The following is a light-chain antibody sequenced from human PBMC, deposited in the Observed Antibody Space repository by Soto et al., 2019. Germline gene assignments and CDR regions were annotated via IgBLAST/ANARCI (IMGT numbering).Light chain of an antibody. Sequence: EIVMTQSPATLSVSPGERATLSCRASQSISSNLAWYQQKNGQTPRLLIYGASTRAAGIPARFSGSGSGTDFTLTISSLQSEDFATYYCLQHNSYPWTFGQGTRVEIK. J-gene: IGKJ1*01. V-gene: IGKV3-15*01. CDR2: GAS. CDR1: QSISSN. CDR3: LQHNSYPWT.